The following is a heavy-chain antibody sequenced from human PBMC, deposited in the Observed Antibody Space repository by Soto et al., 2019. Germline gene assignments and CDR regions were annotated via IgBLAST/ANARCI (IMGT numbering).Heavy chain of an antibody. Sequence: QVQLQESGPGLVKPSQTLSLTCTVSGGSISSGGSFWTWIRQHPGKGPEWIGYIHYSGSTYYNPSLKSQLTISVDTSKNQFSLKLNSVTAADTAVYYCARDPQAYCGGGRCFSGWFDPWGQGTLVTVSS. V-gene: IGHV4-31*01. CDR2: IHYSGST. D-gene: IGHD2-15*01. CDR3: ARDPQAYCGGGRCFSGWFDP. CDR1: GGSISSGGSF. J-gene: IGHJ5*02.